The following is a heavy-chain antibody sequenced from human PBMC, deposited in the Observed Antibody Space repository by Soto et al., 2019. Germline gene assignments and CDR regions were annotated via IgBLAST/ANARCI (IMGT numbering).Heavy chain of an antibody. D-gene: IGHD5-12*01. Sequence: QVQLVQSGAEVKKPGASVKVSCKASGYTFTRSGISWVRQAPGQGLEWMGWISTYNGDTNYAQTFQGRVTMTTATSTSTVHREVRSLRSDDTAVYYCAREGVAPYYYYGMDVWGQGTPVTVSS. CDR3: AREGVAPYYYYGMDV. CDR1: GYTFTRSG. CDR2: ISTYNGDT. V-gene: IGHV1-18*01. J-gene: IGHJ6*02.